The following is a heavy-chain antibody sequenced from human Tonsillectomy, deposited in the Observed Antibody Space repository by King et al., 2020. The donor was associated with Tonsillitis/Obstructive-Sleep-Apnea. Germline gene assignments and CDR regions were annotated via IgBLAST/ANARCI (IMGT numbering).Heavy chain of an antibody. CDR3: ASLGGGHSRRYYYYGLDV. CDR2: ISAYNGDT. D-gene: IGHD4-23*01. V-gene: IGHV1-18*01. J-gene: IGHJ6*02. Sequence: MQLVQSGAEVKKPGASVKVSCEASGYTFTTYGISWVRQAPGQGLEWMGWISAYNGDTHYAQKLQGRVTMTRDTSTSTAYMELRSLRSDDTAVYYCASLGGGHSRRYYYYGLDVWGQGTTVTVSS. CDR1: GYTFTTYG.